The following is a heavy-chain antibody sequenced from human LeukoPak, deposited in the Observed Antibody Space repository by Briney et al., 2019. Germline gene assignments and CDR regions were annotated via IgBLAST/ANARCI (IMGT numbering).Heavy chain of an antibody. CDR3: AKDIEGYFGSGSYTDY. CDR1: GFTFDESA. Sequence: LRLSCAASGFTFDESAMHWVRQAPGRGLEWVSGISLDSDKIGYADSVKGRFTISRDNAKNSLYLQMNSLRAGDTALYYCAKDIEGYFGSGSYTDYWGQGTLVTVSS. J-gene: IGHJ4*02. CDR2: ISLDSDKI. V-gene: IGHV3-9*01. D-gene: IGHD3-10*01.